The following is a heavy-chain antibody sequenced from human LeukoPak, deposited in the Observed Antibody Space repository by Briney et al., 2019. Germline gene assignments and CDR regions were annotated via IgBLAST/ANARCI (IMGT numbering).Heavy chain of an antibody. Sequence: GRSLRLSCAASGFTFSSYAMSWVRQAPGKGLEWVSAISGSGGSTYYADSVKGRFTISRDNSKNTLYLQMNSLRAEDTAVYYCAKAYSGSYGGVVYDAFDIWGQGTMVTVSS. CDR1: GFTFSSYA. CDR3: AKAYSGSYGGVVYDAFDI. CDR2: ISGSGGST. V-gene: IGHV3-23*01. J-gene: IGHJ3*02. D-gene: IGHD1-26*01.